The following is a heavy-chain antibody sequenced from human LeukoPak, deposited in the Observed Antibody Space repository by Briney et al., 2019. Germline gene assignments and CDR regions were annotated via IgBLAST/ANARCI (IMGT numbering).Heavy chain of an antibody. Sequence: HSGGSLRLSCAASGFTFSSYAMSWVRQAPGKGLEWVSAISGSGGSTYYADSVKGRFTISRDNSKNTLYLQMNSLRAEDTAVYYCAKWRDSSSWYDGWGQGTLVTVSS. CDR1: GFTFSSYA. CDR3: AKWRDSSSWYDG. J-gene: IGHJ4*02. V-gene: IGHV3-23*01. CDR2: ISGSGGST. D-gene: IGHD6-13*01.